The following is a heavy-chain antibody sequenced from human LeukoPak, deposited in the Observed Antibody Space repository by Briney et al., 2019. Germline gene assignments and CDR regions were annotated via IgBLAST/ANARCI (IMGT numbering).Heavy chain of an antibody. CDR1: GFTVSTNY. CDR2: IYRGGDT. Sequence: GGSLRLSCAASGFTVSTNYMGWVRQAPGKGPEWISIIYRGGDTYYADSVKGRFTISRDNSKNTLYLQMNSLRAEDTAVYYCARGPTRSGSYFWGYLDYWGQGTLVTVSS. J-gene: IGHJ4*02. V-gene: IGHV3-53*01. CDR3: ARGPTRSGSYFWGYLDY. D-gene: IGHD3-10*01.